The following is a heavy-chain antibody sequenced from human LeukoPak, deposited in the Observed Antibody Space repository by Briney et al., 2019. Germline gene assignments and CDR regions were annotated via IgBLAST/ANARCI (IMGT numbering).Heavy chain of an antibody. CDR1: GLRFRNYG. Sequence: GGSLRLSCVVSGLRFRNYGMHWVRQAPGKGLEWVANIRQDGDTKYYVDSVKGRFTISRDNAMNSLYLQMNSLRAEDTAIYYCARSLPYGTTWYGRSDFWGQGTLVTVSS. V-gene: IGHV3-7*03. CDR3: ARSLPYGTTWYGRSDF. D-gene: IGHD6-13*01. J-gene: IGHJ4*02. CDR2: IRQDGDTK.